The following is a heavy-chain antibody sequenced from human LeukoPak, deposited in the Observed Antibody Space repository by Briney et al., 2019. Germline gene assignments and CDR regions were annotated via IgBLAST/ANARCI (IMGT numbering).Heavy chain of an antibody. D-gene: IGHD2-21*02. J-gene: IGHJ4*02. V-gene: IGHV3-23*01. Sequence: GGSLRLSCAASGFTFSSYVMSWVRQAPGKGLEWVSAISGSGGSTYYADSVKGRFTISRDNSKNTLYLQMNSLRAEDTAVYYCAKSSLVVVTASFDYWGQGTLVTVSS. CDR1: GFTFSSYV. CDR3: AKSSLVVVTASFDY. CDR2: ISGSGGST.